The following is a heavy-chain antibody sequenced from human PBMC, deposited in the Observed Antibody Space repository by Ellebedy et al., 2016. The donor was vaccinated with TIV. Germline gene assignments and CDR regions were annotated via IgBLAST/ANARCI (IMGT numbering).Heavy chain of an antibody. J-gene: IGHJ4*02. CDR3: AVGTFDRGSGNYPAY. V-gene: IGHV4-31*03. CDR2: TSYSGTT. Sequence: SETLSLXXTVSGGSISGTPYYWTWIRQHPGKGPEWIGYTSYSGTTYYNPSLKSRVGMSLDTSKNQFSLTLSSVTAADTAVYYCAVGTFDRGSGNYPAYWGQGTQVLVSS. CDR1: GGSISGTPYY. D-gene: IGHD3-10*01.